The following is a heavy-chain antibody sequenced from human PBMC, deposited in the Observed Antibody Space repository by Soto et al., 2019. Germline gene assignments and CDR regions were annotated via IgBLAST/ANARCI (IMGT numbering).Heavy chain of an antibody. CDR1: GDSISYYY. J-gene: IGHJ4*02. CDR3: ARGHRRYYGSGSYLHPDYFDY. Sequence: QVQLQESGPRLVKPSETLSLTCAVSGDSISYYYWTWIRQSPGKGLEWIGYIDYSGSTSYNPSLKSRVTISVDTSNSQFSLKLRSVTAADTAVYYCARGHRRYYGSGSYLHPDYFDYWGQGTLVTVSS. CDR2: IDYSGST. D-gene: IGHD3-10*01. V-gene: IGHV4-59*01.